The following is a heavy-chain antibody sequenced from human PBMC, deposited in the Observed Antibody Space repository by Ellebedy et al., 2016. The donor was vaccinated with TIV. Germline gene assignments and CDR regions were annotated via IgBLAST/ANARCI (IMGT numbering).Heavy chain of an antibody. V-gene: IGHV1-69*13. CDR1: GGTFISYA. D-gene: IGHD6-19*01. J-gene: IGHJ6*02. CDR3: ARGLIGSGYGMDV. CDR2: IIPIFGSA. Sequence: ASVKVSXKASGGTFISYAISWVRQAPGQGLEWMGGIIPIFGSANYAQKFQGRVTITADESTSTAYMELSSLRSDDTAVYYCARGLIGSGYGMDVWGQGTTVTVSS.